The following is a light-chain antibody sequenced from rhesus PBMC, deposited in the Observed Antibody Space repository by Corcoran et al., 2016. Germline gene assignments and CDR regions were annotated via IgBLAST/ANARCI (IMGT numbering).Light chain of an antibody. V-gene: IGKV1S8*01. CDR2: AAS. J-gene: IGKJ4*01. Sequence: DIQMTQSPSALSASVGDRVTIPCRASQNIHSNLEWYQQKPGKAPKLLIYAASYLQTGIPSRFSGNGSGTDFSLTISSLQSEVFATYYCQHYYNTPVSFGGGTKVEIK. CDR1: QNIHSN. CDR3: QHYYNTPVS.